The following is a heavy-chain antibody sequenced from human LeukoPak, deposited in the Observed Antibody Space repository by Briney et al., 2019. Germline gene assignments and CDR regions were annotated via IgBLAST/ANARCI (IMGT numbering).Heavy chain of an antibody. CDR1: GFTFSSYS. CDR2: ISSSSSYI. J-gene: IGHJ4*02. D-gene: IGHD3-9*01. V-gene: IGHV3-21*01. Sequence: PGGSLRLSCAASGFTFSSYSMNWVRQAPGKGLEWVSSISSSSSYIYYADSVKGRFTISRDNAKNSLYLQMNSLRAEDTAVYYCARDYYDILTGYYVRRGTIDYWGQGTLVTVSS. CDR3: ARDYYDILTGYYVRRGTIDY.